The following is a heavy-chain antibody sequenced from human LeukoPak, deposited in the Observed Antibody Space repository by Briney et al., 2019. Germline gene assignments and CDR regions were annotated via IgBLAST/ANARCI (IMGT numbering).Heavy chain of an antibody. CDR1: GGTFSSYA. V-gene: IGHV1-69*13. D-gene: IGHD3-10*01. CDR2: IIPIFGTA. CDR3: ARDTNMVRGVIDTFNWFDP. J-gene: IGHJ5*02. Sequence: SVKVSCKASGGTFSSYAISWVRQAPGQGLEWMGGIIPIFGTANYAQKFQGRVTITADESTSTAYMELSSLRSEDTAVYYCARDTNMVRGVIDTFNWFDPWGQGTLVTVSS.